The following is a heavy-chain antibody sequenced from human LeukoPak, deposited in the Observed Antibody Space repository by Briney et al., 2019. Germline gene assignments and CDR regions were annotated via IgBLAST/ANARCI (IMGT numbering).Heavy chain of an antibody. CDR2: ILTSGTT. Sequence: SETLSLTCTVSNGSISSDHWSWVRQPPGKGLEWIGYILTSGTTNYNPSLKSRLTISVDTSKNQFTLKLSSVTAADTAVYYCAGLRVSGTYLYYFDYWGQGTLATVSS. J-gene: IGHJ4*02. CDR1: NGSISSDH. V-gene: IGHV4-4*09. D-gene: IGHD3-10*01. CDR3: AGLRVSGTYLYYFDY.